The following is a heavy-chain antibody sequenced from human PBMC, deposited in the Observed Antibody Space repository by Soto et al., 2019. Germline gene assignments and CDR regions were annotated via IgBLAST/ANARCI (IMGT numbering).Heavy chain of an antibody. J-gene: IGHJ5*02. CDR1: GGSISSGCFY. Sequence: PXETLYLTCTVSGGSISSGCFYWSWLRQPPGKGLEWIGYIYCSGSTYYNPSLKSRVTISVDTSKNQFSLKLSSVTAADTAVYYCARAREDSSGYGYWFDPWGQGTLVTVSS. CDR2: IYCSGST. CDR3: ARAREDSSGYGYWFDP. V-gene: IGHV4-30-4*01. D-gene: IGHD3-22*01.